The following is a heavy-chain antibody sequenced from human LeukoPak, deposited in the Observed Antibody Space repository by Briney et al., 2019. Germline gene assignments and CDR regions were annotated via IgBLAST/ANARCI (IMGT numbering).Heavy chain of an antibody. V-gene: IGHV4-61*02. D-gene: IGHD5-24*01. CDR3: ARRSYNSPFRY. CDR1: GGSISSGSYY. CDR2: IYTSGST. J-gene: IGHJ4*02. Sequence: SETLSLTCTVSGGSISSGSYYWSWIRQPAGKGLEWIGRIYTSGSTNYNPSLKSRVTISVDTSKNQFSLHLSSVTAADTAVYYCARRSYNSPFRYWGQGTLVTVSS.